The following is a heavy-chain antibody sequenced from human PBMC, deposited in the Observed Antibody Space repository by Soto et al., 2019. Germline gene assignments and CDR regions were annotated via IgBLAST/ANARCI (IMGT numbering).Heavy chain of an antibody. CDR1: GFTFSSYG. J-gene: IGHJ4*02. Sequence: QVQLVESGGGVVQPGRSLRLSCAASGFTFSSYGMHWVRQAPGKGLEWVAVIWDDGSNKYYADSVKGRFTISRDNSKNTLYRQMNSRRDEDTAVYYCAKGGAGVGYYPRALHLSYWGQGTRVTVAS. CDR2: IWDDGSNK. D-gene: IGHD3-22*01. CDR3: AKGGAGVGYYPRALHLSY. V-gene: IGHV3-33*06.